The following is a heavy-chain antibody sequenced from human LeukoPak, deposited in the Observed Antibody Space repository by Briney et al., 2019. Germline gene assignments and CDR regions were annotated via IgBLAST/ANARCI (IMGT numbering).Heavy chain of an antibody. D-gene: IGHD4-17*01. J-gene: IGHJ1*01. CDR2: LISICRHI. CDR3: VRDFSTVTTAYLHH. Sequence: PGGSLRLSFSSSGFTFSSYNMNWVRQAPGEGLEWFSSLISICRHIYYADSVKGRFTNIRDDAKNSLFLQMDSLRVEDTAMYYCVRDFSTVTTAYLHHWGQGTLLTVSS. CDR1: GFTFSSYN. V-gene: IGHV3-21*04.